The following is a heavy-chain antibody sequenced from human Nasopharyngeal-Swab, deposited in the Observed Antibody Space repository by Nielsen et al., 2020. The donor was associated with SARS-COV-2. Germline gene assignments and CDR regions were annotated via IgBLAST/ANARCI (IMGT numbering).Heavy chain of an antibody. V-gene: IGHV4-30-4*01. Sequence: RQAPGKGLEWIGYIYYSGSTYYNPSLKSRVTISVDTSKNQFSLKLSSVTAADTAVYYCARDRTIFGVVQGWFDPWGQGTLVTVSS. CDR2: IYYSGST. J-gene: IGHJ5*02. CDR3: ARDRTIFGVVQGWFDP. D-gene: IGHD3-3*01.